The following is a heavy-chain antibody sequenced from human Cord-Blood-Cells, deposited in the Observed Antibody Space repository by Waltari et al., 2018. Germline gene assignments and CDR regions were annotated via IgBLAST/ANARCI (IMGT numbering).Heavy chain of an antibody. CDR1: GGSISSSSYY. CDR3: ARQPYDFWSGYYLDY. Sequence: QLQLQESGPGLVKPSETLSLTCTVSGGSISSSSYYWGWIRQPPGKRLEWIGSIYYSGSTYYNPSLKSRVTISVDTSKNQCSLKLSSVTAADTAVYYCARQPYDFWSGYYLDYWGQGTLVTVSS. D-gene: IGHD3-3*01. J-gene: IGHJ4*02. CDR2: IYYSGST. V-gene: IGHV4-39*01.